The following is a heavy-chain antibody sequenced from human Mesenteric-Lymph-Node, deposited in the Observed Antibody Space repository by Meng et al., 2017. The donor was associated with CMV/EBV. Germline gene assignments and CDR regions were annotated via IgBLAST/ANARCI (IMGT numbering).Heavy chain of an antibody. CDR1: GGSISGYH. CDR3: GRWGHGMDV. V-gene: IGHV4-59*01. CDR2: MHYSGST. J-gene: IGHJ6*02. D-gene: IGHD3-16*01. Sequence: SETLSLTCTVSGGSISGYHWSWIRQPPGKGLEWIGYMHYSGSTNYNPSLKSRVTVSVDTSKNQFSLKLSSVTAADTAVYYCGRWGHGMDVWGQGTTVTVSS.